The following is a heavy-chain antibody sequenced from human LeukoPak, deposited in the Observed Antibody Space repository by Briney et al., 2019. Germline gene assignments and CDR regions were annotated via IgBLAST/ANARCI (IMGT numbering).Heavy chain of an antibody. J-gene: IGHJ5*02. CDR1: GFTFSSYA. CDR3: ARGPGLNWFDP. V-gene: IGHV3-30-3*01. Sequence: GGSLRLSCVASGFTFSSYAMHWVRQAPGKGLEWVAVISYDGSNKYYADSVKGRFTISRDNSKNTLYLQMNSLRAEDTAVYYCARGPGLNWFDPWGQGTLVTVSS. CDR2: ISYDGSNK.